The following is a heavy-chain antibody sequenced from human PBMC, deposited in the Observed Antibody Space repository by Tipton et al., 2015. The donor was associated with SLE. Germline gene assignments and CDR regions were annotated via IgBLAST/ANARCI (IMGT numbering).Heavy chain of an antibody. V-gene: IGHV4-39*07. J-gene: IGHJ5*02. CDR3: ARAGGGDSNWFDP. CDR2: IYYSGSP. D-gene: IGHD2-21*01. CDR1: GGSITNSNYF. Sequence: TLSLTCTVSGGSITNSNYFWGWIRQPPGKGLEWIGNIYYSGSPYYNPSLKSRVTISVDTSKNQFSLKLSSVTAADTAVYYCARAGGGDSNWFDPWGQGTLVTVSS.